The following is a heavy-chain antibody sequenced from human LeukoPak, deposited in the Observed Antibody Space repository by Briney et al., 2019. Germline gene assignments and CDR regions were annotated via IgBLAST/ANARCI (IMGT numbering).Heavy chain of an antibody. CDR1: GYTFTSYD. V-gene: IGHV1-8*03. Sequence: ASVKVSCKASGYTFTSYDINWVRQATGQGLEWMGWMNPNSGNTGYAQKYQGRVTITRNTSISTAYMELSSLRSEDTAVYYCAKDRLSGWYGWFDPWGQGTLVTVSS. J-gene: IGHJ5*02. CDR2: MNPNSGNT. CDR3: AKDRLSGWYGWFDP. D-gene: IGHD6-19*01.